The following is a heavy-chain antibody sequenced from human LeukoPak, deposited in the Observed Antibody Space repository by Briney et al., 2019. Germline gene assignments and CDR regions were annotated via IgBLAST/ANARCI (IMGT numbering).Heavy chain of an antibody. CDR3: ARVMEMATIRSFDY. V-gene: IGHV4-31*03. CDR2: IYYSGST. J-gene: IGHJ4*02. Sequence: SETPSLTCTVSGGSISSGGYYWSWIRQHPGKGLEWIGYIYYSGSTYYNPSLKSRVTISVDTSKNQFSLKLSSVTAADTAVYYCARVMEMATIRSFDYWGQGTLVTVSS. CDR1: GGSISSGGYY. D-gene: IGHD5-24*01.